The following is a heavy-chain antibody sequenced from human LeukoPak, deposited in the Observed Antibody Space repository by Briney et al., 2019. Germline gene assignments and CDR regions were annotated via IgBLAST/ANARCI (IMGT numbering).Heavy chain of an antibody. CDR3: ARDKNYGDYYAFDI. CDR2: IDGDGSTA. V-gene: IGHV3-74*01. CDR1: GFTFSNHW. D-gene: IGHD4-17*01. J-gene: IGHJ3*02. Sequence: PGGSLRLSCAASGFTFSNHWMYWVRQGPGKGLVWVSRIDGDGSTADYADSVRGRFTISRDNSKNMVYLQMHSLRVEDTALYYCARDKNYGDYYAFDIWGQGTMVTVSS.